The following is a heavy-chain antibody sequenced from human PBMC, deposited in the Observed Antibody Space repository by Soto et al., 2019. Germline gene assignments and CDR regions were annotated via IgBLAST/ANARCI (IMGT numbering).Heavy chain of an antibody. J-gene: IGHJ4*02. CDR1: GGSVSSDSSY. CDR3: ARPHYDSNTFYYFFDF. CDR2: VYYRGIT. D-gene: IGHD3-22*01. V-gene: IGHV4-61*01. Sequence: SSETLSLTCTVSGGSVSSDSSYWSWIRQPPGKGLEWIGFVYYRGITNYKSSLKSRVTISVDTSKNQFSLKLSSVTAADTAVYYCARPHYDSNTFYYFFDFWGQGTLVTVSS.